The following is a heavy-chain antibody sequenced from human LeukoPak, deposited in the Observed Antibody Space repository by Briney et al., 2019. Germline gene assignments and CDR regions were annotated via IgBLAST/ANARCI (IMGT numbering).Heavy chain of an antibody. CDR2: VKSNSDGGTT. V-gene: IGHV3-15*01. CDR1: GFTFSNSW. CDR3: TAKAVGYSGFDRP. J-gene: IGHJ4*02. Sequence: GGSLRLSCAASGFTFSNSWMSWVRQAPGKGLEWVGLVKSNSDGGTTDYAAPVKGRFTISRDDSKTTLYLQMNSLKTEDTAVYYCTAKAVGYSGFDRPWGQGTLVTVSS. D-gene: IGHD5-12*01.